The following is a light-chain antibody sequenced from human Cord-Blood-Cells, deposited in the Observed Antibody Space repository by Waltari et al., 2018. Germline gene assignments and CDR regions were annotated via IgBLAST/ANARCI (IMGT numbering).Light chain of an antibody. J-gene: IGKJ1*01. CDR2: AAS. CDR1: QSISSY. V-gene: IGKV1-39*01. CDR3: QQSYSTPWT. Sequence: DIQMTQSPSSLSPSVGDRVTITCRVSQSISSYLNWYQQKPGKAPKLLIYAASSLQSGVPSRFSGSGSGTDFTLTISSLQPEDFATYYCQQSYSTPWTVGQGTKVEIK.